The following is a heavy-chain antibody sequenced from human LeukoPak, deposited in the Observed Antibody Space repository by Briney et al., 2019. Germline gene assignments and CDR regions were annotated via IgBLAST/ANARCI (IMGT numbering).Heavy chain of an antibody. CDR1: GFIFSNYW. J-gene: IGHJ6*02. CDR2: ISEDGSEI. CDR3: AREES. V-gene: IGHV3-7*04. Sequence: GGSLRLSCAASGFIFSNYWMSWVRQAPGKGLEWVANISEDGSEIYYVDSVKGRFTISRDNAKRSLYLQMNNVRAEDTAVYYCAREESWGQGTTVTVSS.